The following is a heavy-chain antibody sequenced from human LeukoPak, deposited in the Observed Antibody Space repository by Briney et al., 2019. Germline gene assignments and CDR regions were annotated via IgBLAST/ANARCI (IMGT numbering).Heavy chain of an antibody. CDR3: ARRGYYDSSIDY. CDR1: GGSFSGYY. Sequence: SETLSLTCAVYGGSFSGYYWSWIRQPPGKGLEWIGEINHSGSTNYNPSLKSRVTISVDTSKNQSSLKLSSVTAADTAVYYCARRGYYDSSIDYWGQGTLVTVSS. V-gene: IGHV4-34*01. J-gene: IGHJ4*02. CDR2: INHSGST. D-gene: IGHD3-22*01.